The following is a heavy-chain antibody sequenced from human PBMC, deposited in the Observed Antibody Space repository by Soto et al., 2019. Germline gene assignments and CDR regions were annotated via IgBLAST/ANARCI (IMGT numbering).Heavy chain of an antibody. Sequence: GGSLRLSCAASGFTFSNAWMSWVRQAPGKGLEWVGRIKSKTDGGTTDYAAPVKGRFTISRDDSKNTLYLQMNSLKTEDTAVYYCTTDIRGVPTMIVVVHNDYQGQRTLVTVSS. CDR2: IKSKTDGGTT. J-gene: IGHJ4*02. D-gene: IGHD3-22*01. CDR1: GFTFSNAW. V-gene: IGHV3-15*01. CDR3: TTDIRGVPTMIVVVHNDY.